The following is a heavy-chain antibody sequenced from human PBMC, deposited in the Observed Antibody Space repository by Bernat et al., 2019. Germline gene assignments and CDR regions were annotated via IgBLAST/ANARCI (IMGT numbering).Heavy chain of an antibody. CDR1: GFTFSSYA. CDR2: ISYDGSNK. Sequence: QVQLVESGGGVVQPGRSLRLSCAASGFTFSSYAMHWVRQAPGKGLEWVAVISYDGSNKYYADSVKGRFTISRDNSKNTLYLQMNSLRAEDTAVYYCAREGSGNWLDHWGQGTLVTVSS. D-gene: IGHD1-26*01. J-gene: IGHJ5*02. CDR3: AREGSGNWLDH. V-gene: IGHV3-30-3*01.